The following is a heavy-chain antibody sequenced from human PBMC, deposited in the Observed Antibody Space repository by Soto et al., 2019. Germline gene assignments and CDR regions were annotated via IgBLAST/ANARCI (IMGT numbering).Heavy chain of an antibody. D-gene: IGHD4-4*01. J-gene: IGHJ5*02. V-gene: IGHV1-18*01. Sequence: GAAVKVSCKASGYTFTSYGISWVRQAPGQGLEWMGWISAYNGNTNYAQKLQGRVTMTTDTSTRTAYMELSSLQSEDTSVYYCARCIKYGNHSRWSDPRGPGTLVTLSS. CDR2: ISAYNGNT. CDR1: GYTFTSYG. CDR3: ARCIKYGNHSRWSDP.